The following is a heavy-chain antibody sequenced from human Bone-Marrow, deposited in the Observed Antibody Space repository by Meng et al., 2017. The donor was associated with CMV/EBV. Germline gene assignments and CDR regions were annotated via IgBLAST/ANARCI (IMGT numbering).Heavy chain of an antibody. J-gene: IGHJ4*02. CDR2: VYYSGST. V-gene: IGHV4-59*01. CDR3: ARVGDGDLWGGFEDYFDY. D-gene: IGHD3-3*01. Sequence: GSLRLSCTVSGGSISSYYWSWIRQPPGKGLEWIGYVYYSGSTNYNPSLKSRVTISVDTSKNQFSLKLSSVNAADTAVYYCARVGDGDLWGGFEDYFDYWGQGTLVTVSS. CDR1: GGSISSYY.